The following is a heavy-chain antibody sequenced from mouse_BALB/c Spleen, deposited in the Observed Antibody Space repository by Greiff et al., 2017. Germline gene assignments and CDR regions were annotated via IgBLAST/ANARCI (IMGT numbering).Heavy chain of an antibody. J-gene: IGHJ4*01. V-gene: IGHV1S137*01. CDR2: ISTYYGDA. CDR1: GYTFTDYA. CDR3: ARGGGAMDY. Sequence: VKLMESGAELVRPGVSVKISCKGSGYTFTDYAMHWVKQSHAKSLEWIGVISTYYGDASYNQKFKGKATMTVDKSSSTAYMELARLTSEDSAIYYCARGGGAMDYWGQGTSVTVSS.